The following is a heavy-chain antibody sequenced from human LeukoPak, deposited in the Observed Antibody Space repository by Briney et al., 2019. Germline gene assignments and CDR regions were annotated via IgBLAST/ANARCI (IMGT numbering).Heavy chain of an antibody. CDR1: GFALKSYS. Sequence: GGSLRLSCAGSGFALKSYSLTWVRQAPGKGLEWVSAISGSGGSTYYADSVKGRFTISRDNSKNTLYLQMNSLRAEDTAVYYCAKASLHRGYSSSWYDYWGQGTLVTVSS. V-gene: IGHV3-23*01. CDR2: ISGSGGST. J-gene: IGHJ4*02. D-gene: IGHD6-13*01. CDR3: AKASLHRGYSSSWYDY.